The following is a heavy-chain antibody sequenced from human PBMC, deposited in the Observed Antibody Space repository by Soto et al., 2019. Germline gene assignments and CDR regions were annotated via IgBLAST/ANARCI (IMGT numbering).Heavy chain of an antibody. CDR2: IHYSGST. J-gene: IGHJ4*02. CDR1: GGSVNIGTYY. CDR3: TRGGDAYKNGH. V-gene: IGHV4-61*01. Sequence: PSETLSLTCTVPGGSVNIGTYYWGWIRQPPGKGLEWIGFIHYSGSTNYNPSLKSRVTMSVDTSKNQFSLKLTSVNAADTAVYYCTRGGDAYKNGHWGQGTLVTVSS. D-gene: IGHD2-21*01.